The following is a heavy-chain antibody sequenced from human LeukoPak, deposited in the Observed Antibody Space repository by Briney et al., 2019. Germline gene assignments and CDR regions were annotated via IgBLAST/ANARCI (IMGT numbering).Heavy chain of an antibody. Sequence: PGGSLRLSCAASGFTVSSNYMNWVRQAPEKGLEWVSVVYTGGSTYYADSVKGRFTISRDNPKNTVYLQVNSLRAEDTAVYYCARDPYGTGAFDYWGQGTQVTVSS. J-gene: IGHJ4*02. D-gene: IGHD1-1*01. CDR1: GFTVSSNY. V-gene: IGHV3-66*01. CDR3: ARDPYGTGAFDY. CDR2: VYTGGST.